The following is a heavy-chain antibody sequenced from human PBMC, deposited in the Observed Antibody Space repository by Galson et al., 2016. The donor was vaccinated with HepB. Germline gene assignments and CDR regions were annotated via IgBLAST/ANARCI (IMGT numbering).Heavy chain of an antibody. D-gene: IGHD2-21*01. J-gene: IGHJ4*02. CDR3: AKDGGFGSGGECYSHGGFDS. Sequence: SLRLSCAASGFTFSDFGIHWVRQAPGKGLEWVSHVRFDGNYTDYADSLKGRFTISRDSATNTLHLQMNSLTADDTAVYYCAKDGGFGSGGECYSHGGFDSWGQGTRVTVSS. V-gene: IGHV3-11*06. CDR2: VRFDGNYT. CDR1: GFTFSDFG.